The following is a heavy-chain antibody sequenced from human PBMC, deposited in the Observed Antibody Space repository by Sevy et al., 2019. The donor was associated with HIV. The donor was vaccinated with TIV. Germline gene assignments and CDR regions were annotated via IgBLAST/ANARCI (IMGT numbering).Heavy chain of an antibody. Sequence: SETLSLTCTVSGGSISSSETYWSWIRQPPGKGLEWIGYIHYSGGTYYNPFLKSRVAMSVDTSEKQFSLKLSLLTAADTAVYYWASKRGYNHGPFDYWGQGTLVTVSS. CDR2: IHYSGGT. J-gene: IGHJ4*02. V-gene: IGHV4-30-4*01. CDR1: GGSISSSETY. CDR3: ASKRGYNHGPFDY. D-gene: IGHD5-12*01.